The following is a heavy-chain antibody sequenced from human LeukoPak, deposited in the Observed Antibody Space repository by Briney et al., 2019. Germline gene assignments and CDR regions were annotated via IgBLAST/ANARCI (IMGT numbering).Heavy chain of an antibody. J-gene: IGHJ4*02. D-gene: IGHD3-16*01. CDR2: ISYDGGDK. Sequence: GGSLRLSCAASGFSFNNYAMYCVRQAPGKGLEWVALISYDGGDKYYAESMKGRITISRDNAENTLYLQMNNLRPDDTAFYFCVKEGVEYSYSYGDYWGQGTLVTVSS. V-gene: IGHV3-30*18. CDR3: VKEGVEYSYSYGDY. CDR1: GFSFNNYA.